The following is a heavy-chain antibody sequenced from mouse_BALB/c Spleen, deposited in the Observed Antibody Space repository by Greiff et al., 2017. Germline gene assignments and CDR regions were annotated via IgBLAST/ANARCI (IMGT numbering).Heavy chain of an antibody. D-gene: IGHD1-1*01. CDR1: GFSLTSYG. V-gene: IGHV2-9*02. CDR2: IWAGGST. Sequence: QVQLQQSGPGLVAPSQSLSITCTVSGFSLTSYGVHWVRQPPGKGLEWLGVIWAGGSTNYNSALMSRLSISKDNSKSQVFLKMNSLQTDDTAMYYCAKIYYYGSSSFAYWGQGTLVTVSA. CDR3: AKIYYYGSSSFAY. J-gene: IGHJ3*01.